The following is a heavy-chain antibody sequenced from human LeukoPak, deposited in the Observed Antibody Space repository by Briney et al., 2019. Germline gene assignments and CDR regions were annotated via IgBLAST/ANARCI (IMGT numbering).Heavy chain of an antibody. D-gene: IGHD2-2*01. V-gene: IGHV4-34*01. CDR2: INHSGST. CDR1: GGSFSGYY. Sequence: SETLSLTCAVYGGSFSGYYWSWIRQPPGKGLEWIGEINHSGSTNYNPSLKSRVTISVDTSKNQFSLKLSSVTAADTAVYYCARGLGGIVVVPAAIDYWGQGTLVTVSS. CDR3: ARGLGGIVVVPAAIDY. J-gene: IGHJ4*02.